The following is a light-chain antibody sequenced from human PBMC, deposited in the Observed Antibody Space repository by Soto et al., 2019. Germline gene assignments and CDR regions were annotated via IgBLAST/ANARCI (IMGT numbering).Light chain of an antibody. J-gene: IGLJ2*01. CDR2: DVN. V-gene: IGLV2-14*03. CDR3: TSWTTSTTMI. CDR1: SSDIGAYNF. Sequence: QPVLTQPASVSGSPGQSITISCTGTSSDIGAYNFVSWYQQHPGKAPKLMLYDVNIRPSGVSNRFSGSKSGNTASLTISGLQAEDEADYYCTSWTTSTTMIFGGGTKRTVL.